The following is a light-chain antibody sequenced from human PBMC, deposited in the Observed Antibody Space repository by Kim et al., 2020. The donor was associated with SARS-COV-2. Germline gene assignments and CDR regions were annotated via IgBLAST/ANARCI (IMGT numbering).Light chain of an antibody. Sequence: LAPRDRATLSCRASQGVSSNYFAWYQQKPGQAPRLLVYGASTRPAGIPDRFTGSGSGTDFTLTINRLEPEDFAVYYCQQYGSSPYTFGQGTKLEI. CDR1: QGVSSNY. CDR3: QQYGSSPYT. V-gene: IGKV3-20*01. J-gene: IGKJ2*01. CDR2: GAS.